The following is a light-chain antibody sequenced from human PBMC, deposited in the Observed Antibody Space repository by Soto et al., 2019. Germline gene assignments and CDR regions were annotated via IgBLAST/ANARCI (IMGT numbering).Light chain of an antibody. V-gene: IGLV2-8*01. CDR3: SSYAGSSNV. CDR2: EVN. CDR1: SSDVGGYNY. Sequence: QSVLTQPPSASGSPGQSVAISCIGTSSDVGGYNYVSWYQQHPGKAPKLMIYEVNKRPSGVPDRFSGSKSGSTASLTVSGLQAEDEADYYCSSYAGSSNVFGTGTKVTVL. J-gene: IGLJ1*01.